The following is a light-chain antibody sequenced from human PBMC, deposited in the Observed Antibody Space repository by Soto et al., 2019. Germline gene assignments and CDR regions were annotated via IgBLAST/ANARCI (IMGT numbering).Light chain of an antibody. CDR2: DAS. Sequence: DFQMTQSASTLSVSLGDRVTITCRASQNIRSRLAWFQQKPGKAPKLLIYDASSLESGVPQRFSGIGSGTEFTLTISSLKTDDFSTYYCQQYHSYWTFGQGTKVDI. V-gene: IGKV1-5*01. J-gene: IGKJ1*01. CDR3: QQYHSYWT. CDR1: QNIRSR.